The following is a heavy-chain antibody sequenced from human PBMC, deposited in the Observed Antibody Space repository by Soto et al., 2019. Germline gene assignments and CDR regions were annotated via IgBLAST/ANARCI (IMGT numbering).Heavy chain of an antibody. D-gene: IGHD6-19*01. J-gene: IGHJ5*02. Sequence: PSETLSLTCTVSGGSISSGGYYWSWIRQHPGKGLEWIGYIYYSGSTYYNPSLTSRVTISVDTSKNQFSLKLSSVTAADTAVYYCARAIHADSSGWFDHWGQGTLVTVSS. CDR2: IYYSGST. V-gene: IGHV4-31*03. CDR1: GGSISSGGYY. CDR3: ARAIHADSSGWFDH.